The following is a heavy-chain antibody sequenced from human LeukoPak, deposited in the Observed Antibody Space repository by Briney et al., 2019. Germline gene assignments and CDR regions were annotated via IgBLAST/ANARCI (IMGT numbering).Heavy chain of an antibody. Sequence: KSGGSLRLSCAASGFTFDDYAMHWVRQAPGKGLEWVSGISWNSGSIGYADSVKGRFTISRDNAKNSLYLQMNSLRAEDTAVYYCARDLSLRYFDWEPTGVYWGQGTLVTVSS. D-gene: IGHD3-9*01. V-gene: IGHV3-9*01. J-gene: IGHJ4*02. CDR2: ISWNSGSI. CDR3: ARDLSLRYFDWEPTGVY. CDR1: GFTFDDYA.